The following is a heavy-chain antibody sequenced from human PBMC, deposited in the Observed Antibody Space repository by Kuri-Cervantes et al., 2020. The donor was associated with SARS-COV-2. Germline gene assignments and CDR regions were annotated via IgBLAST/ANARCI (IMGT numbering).Heavy chain of an antibody. Sequence: GESLKISCVASGFTFSNYVIHWVRQAPGKGLEWVAVIWYDGENEYYAGSVKGRFTISRDNSKNTVSLHMNSLRAEDTAMYYCARGEWDVVLDWGQGTLVTVSS. D-gene: IGHD1-26*01. CDR3: ARGEWDVVLD. V-gene: IGHV3-33*08. CDR2: IWYDGENE. CDR1: GFTFSNYV. J-gene: IGHJ4*02.